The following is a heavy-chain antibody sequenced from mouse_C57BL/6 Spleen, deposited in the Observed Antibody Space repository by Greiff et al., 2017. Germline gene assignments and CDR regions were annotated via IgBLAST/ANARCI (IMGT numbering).Heavy chain of an antibody. J-gene: IGHJ4*01. CDR2: ISNLAYSI. CDR3: ARLITTYYAMDY. CDR1: GFTFSDYG. D-gene: IGHD1-1*01. Sequence: EVMLVESGGGLVQPGGSLKLSCAASGFTFSDYGMAWVRQAPRKGPECVAFISNLAYSIYYADTVTGRFTISRENAKNTLYLEMSSLRSEDTAMYYCARLITTYYAMDYWGQGTSVTVSS. V-gene: IGHV5-15*01.